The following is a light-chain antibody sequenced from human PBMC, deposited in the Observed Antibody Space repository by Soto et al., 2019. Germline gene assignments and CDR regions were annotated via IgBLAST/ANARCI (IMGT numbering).Light chain of an antibody. Sequence: QSALTQPRSVSASPGQSVTISCTGTSIDVGDSDFVSWYQQHPGKAPKLMIYVVTKRPSGVPDRFSASKSGNTASLTISGLQAEDETDYYCSSFTASHTYIFGTGTKLTVL. CDR2: VVT. CDR3: SSFTASHTYI. J-gene: IGLJ1*01. V-gene: IGLV2-11*01. CDR1: SIDVGDSDF.